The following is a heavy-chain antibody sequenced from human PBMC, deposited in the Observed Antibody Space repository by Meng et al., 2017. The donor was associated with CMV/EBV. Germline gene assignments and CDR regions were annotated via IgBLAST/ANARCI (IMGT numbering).Heavy chain of an antibody. J-gene: IGHJ4*02. D-gene: IGHD1-14*01. Sequence: SETLSLTCTVSGGSTSSYYWSWIRQPPGKGLEWIGYIYYSGSTNYNPSLKSRVTISVDTSKNQFSLKLSSVTAADTAVYYCARDMTGFDYWGQGTLVTVSS. CDR2: IYYSGST. CDR1: GGSTSSYY. CDR3: ARDMTGFDY. V-gene: IGHV4-59*01.